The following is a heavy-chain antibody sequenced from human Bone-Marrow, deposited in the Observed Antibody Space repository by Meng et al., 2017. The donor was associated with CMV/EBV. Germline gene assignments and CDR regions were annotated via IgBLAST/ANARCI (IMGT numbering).Heavy chain of an antibody. J-gene: IGHJ4*02. Sequence: SETLSLTCTVSGGSISSGGYYWSWIRQHPGKGLEWIGYIYYSGSTYYNPSLKSRVTISVDTSKNQFSLKLSSVTAADTAVYYCARAYCSSTSCSDYWGQGTLVTVSS. CDR2: IYYSGST. CDR1: GGSISSGGYY. D-gene: IGHD2-2*01. CDR3: ARAYCSSTSCSDY. V-gene: IGHV4-31*03.